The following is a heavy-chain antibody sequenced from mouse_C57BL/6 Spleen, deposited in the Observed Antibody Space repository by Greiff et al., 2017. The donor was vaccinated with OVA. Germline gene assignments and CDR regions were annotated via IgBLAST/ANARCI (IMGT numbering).Heavy chain of an antibody. Sequence: VQLQQPGAELVRPGSSVKLSCKASGYTFTSYWMHWVKQRPIQGLEWIGNIDPSDSETHYNQKFKDKATLTVDKSSSPAYMQLSSLTSEDSAVYYCARGEHWGCYFDVWGTGTTVTVSS. J-gene: IGHJ1*03. CDR3: ARGEHWGCYFDV. CDR2: IDPSDSET. V-gene: IGHV1-52*01. CDR1: GYTFTSYW. D-gene: IGHD4-1*01.